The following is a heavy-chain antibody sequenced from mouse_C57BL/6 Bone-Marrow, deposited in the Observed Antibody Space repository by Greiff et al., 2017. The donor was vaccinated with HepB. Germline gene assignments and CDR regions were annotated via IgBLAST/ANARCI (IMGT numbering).Heavy chain of an antibody. CDR1: GFSFNTYA. D-gene: IGHD1-1*01. V-gene: IGHV10-1*01. J-gene: IGHJ4*01. Sequence: GGGLVQPKGSLKLSCAASGFSFNTYAMNWVRQAPGKGLEWVARIRSKSNNYATYYADSVKDRFTISRDDSESMLYLQMNNLKTEDTAMYYCVSRFITHWGQGTSVTVSS. CDR2: IRSKSNNYAT. CDR3: VSRFITH.